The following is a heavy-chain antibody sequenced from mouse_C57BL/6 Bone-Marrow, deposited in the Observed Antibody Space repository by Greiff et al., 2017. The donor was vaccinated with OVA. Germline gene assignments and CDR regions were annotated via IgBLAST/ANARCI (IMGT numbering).Heavy chain of an antibody. V-gene: IGHV7-3*01. CDR1: GFTFTDYY. Sequence: EVQLVESGGGLVQPGGSLSLSCAASGFTFTDYYMSWVRQPPGKALEWLGFIRNKANGYTTEYSASVKGRFTISRDNSQSILYLQMNALLAEDSATYYCASPSIYDDYDVGAMDYWGQGTSVTVSS. CDR3: ASPSIYDDYDVGAMDY. D-gene: IGHD2-4*01. CDR2: IRNKANGYTT. J-gene: IGHJ4*01.